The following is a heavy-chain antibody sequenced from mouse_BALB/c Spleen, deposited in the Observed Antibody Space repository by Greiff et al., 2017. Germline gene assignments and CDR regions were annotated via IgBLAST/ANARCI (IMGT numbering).Heavy chain of an antibody. V-gene: IGHV1-7*01. D-gene: IGHD2-2*01. CDR3: ARGGYEGWFAY. J-gene: IGHJ3*01. CDR2: INPSTGYT. CDR1: GYTFTSYW. Sequence: VQLQQSGAELAKPGASVKMSCKASGYTFTSYWMHWVKQRPGQGLEWIGYINPSTGYTEYNQKFKDKATLTADKSSSTAYMQLSSLTSEDSAVYYCARGGYEGWFAYWGQGTLVTVSA.